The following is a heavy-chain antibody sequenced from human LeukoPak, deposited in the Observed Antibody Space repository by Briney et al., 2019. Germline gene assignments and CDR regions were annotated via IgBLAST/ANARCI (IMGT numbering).Heavy chain of an antibody. CDR1: GGSISTHY. D-gene: IGHD6-6*01. Sequence: SETLSLTCTVSGGSISTHYWSWIRQPPGKGLEWIGNIDYSGSTNYNPSLRSRVTISEDTSTNQFSLKLTSVIAADTAVYYCARDRPLYGMDVWGQGTTVTVSS. V-gene: IGHV4-59*11. J-gene: IGHJ6*02. CDR2: IDYSGST. CDR3: ARDRPLYGMDV.